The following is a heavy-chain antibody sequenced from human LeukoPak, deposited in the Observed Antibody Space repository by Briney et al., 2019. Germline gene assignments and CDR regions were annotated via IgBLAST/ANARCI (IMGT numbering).Heavy chain of an antibody. CDR2: INHSGST. Sequence: PSETLSLTCAVYGGSFSDYYWSWIRQPPGKGLEWIGEINHSGSTNYNPSLKSRVTISVDTSKNQFSLKLTSVTAADTAVYYCASRTVSMIGYFDLWGRGTLVTVSS. CDR1: GGSFSDYY. J-gene: IGHJ2*01. D-gene: IGHD3-16*01. V-gene: IGHV4-34*01. CDR3: ASRTVSMIGYFDL.